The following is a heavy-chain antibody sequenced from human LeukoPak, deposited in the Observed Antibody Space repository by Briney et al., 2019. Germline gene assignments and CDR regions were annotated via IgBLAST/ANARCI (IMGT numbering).Heavy chain of an antibody. CDR3: ARDRPGSGFHI. V-gene: IGHV3-7*04. CDR2: LKYDGSEK. D-gene: IGHD2-15*01. CDR1: GFTFSNAW. J-gene: IGHJ3*02. Sequence: PGGSLRLSCAASGFTFSNAWMSWVRQAPGKGLEWVANLKYDGSEKYYVDSVRGRFTTSRDNAKNSLYLEMNSLGVDDTAVYYCARDRPGSGFHIWGQGTLVTVSS.